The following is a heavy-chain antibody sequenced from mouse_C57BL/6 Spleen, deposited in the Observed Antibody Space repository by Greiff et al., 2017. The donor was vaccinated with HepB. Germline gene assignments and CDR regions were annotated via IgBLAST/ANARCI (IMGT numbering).Heavy chain of an antibody. Sequence: QVQLQQSGPELVKPGASVKISCKASGYAFSSSWMNWVKQRPGKGLEWIGRIYPGDGDTNYNGKFKGKATLTADKSSSTAYMQLSSLTSEDSAVYFCARCYYGSPGFDYWGQGTTLTVSS. CDR3: ARCYYGSPGFDY. V-gene: IGHV1-82*01. CDR1: GYAFSSSW. CDR2: IYPGDGDT. D-gene: IGHD1-1*01. J-gene: IGHJ2*01.